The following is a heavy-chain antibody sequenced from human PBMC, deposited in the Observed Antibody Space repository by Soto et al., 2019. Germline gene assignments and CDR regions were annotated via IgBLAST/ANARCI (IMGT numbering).Heavy chain of an antibody. CDR2: IVVGSGNT. CDR1: GFTFTSSA. J-gene: IGHJ6*02. D-gene: IGHD3-16*02. CDR3: AKDITMITFGGVIATVGMDV. Sequence: SVKVSCKASGFTFTSSAVQWVRQARGQRLEWIGWIVVGSGNTNYAQKFQERVTITRDMSTSTAYMELSSLRAEDTALYYCAKDITMITFGGVIATVGMDVWGQGTTVTVSS. V-gene: IGHV1-58*01.